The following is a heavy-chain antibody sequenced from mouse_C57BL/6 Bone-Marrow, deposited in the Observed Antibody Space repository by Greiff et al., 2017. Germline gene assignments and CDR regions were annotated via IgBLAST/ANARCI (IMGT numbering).Heavy chain of an antibody. D-gene: IGHD4-1*02. CDR1: GYAFSSSW. V-gene: IGHV1-82*01. Sequence: QVQLKESGPELVKPGASVKISCKASGYAFSSSWMNWVKQRPGKGLEWIGRIYPGDGDTNYNGKFKGKATLTADKSSSTAYMQLSSLTSEDSAVYFCARPQLGWCAYWGQGTLVTVSA. J-gene: IGHJ3*01. CDR2: IYPGDGDT. CDR3: ARPQLGWCAY.